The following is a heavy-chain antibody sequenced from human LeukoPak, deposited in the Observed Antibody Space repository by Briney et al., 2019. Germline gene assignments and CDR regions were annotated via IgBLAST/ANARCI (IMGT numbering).Heavy chain of an antibody. V-gene: IGHV4-59*01. CDR3: ARDPLGGAPFDP. CDR1: GGSISSYY. Sequence: PSETLSLTCTVSGGSISSYYWSWIRQPPGKGLEWIGYIYYSGSTNYNPSLKSRVTISVDTSKNQFSLKLSSVTAADTAVYYCARDPLGGAPFDPWGQGTLVTVSS. D-gene: IGHD3-16*01. J-gene: IGHJ5*02. CDR2: IYYSGST.